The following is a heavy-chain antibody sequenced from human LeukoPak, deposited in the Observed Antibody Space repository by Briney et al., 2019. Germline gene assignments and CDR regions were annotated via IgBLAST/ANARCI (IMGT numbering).Heavy chain of an antibody. CDR3: ARGYYDFWSGYYSYAFDI. D-gene: IGHD3-3*01. Sequence: GGSLRLSCAASGFTFSSYSMNWVRQAPGKGLEWVSSISSSSSYIYYADSVKGRFTISRDNAKNSLYLQMNSLRAEDTAVYYCARGYYDFWSGYYSYAFDIWGQGTMVTVSS. V-gene: IGHV3-21*01. J-gene: IGHJ3*02. CDR2: ISSSSSYI. CDR1: GFTFSSYS.